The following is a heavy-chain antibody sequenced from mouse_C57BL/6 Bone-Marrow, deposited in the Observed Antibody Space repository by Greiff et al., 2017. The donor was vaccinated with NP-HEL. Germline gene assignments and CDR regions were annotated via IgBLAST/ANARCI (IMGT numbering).Heavy chain of an antibody. D-gene: IGHD1-1*01. CDR1: GYTFTEYT. J-gene: IGHJ4*01. CDR3: ARHGDYYGSTQGAMDY. Sequence: QVQLQQSGAELVKPGASVKLSCKASGYTFTEYTIHWVKQRSGQGLEWIGWFYPGSGGITYNEKFKDKATLTADKSSSTVYMELSRLTSEDSAVYFCARHGDYYGSTQGAMDYWGQGTSVTVSS. V-gene: IGHV1-62-2*01. CDR2: FYPGSGGI.